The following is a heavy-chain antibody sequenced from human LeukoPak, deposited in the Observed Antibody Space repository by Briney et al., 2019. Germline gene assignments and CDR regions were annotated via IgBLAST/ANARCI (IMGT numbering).Heavy chain of an antibody. J-gene: IGHJ3*02. CDR2: INPNSGGT. CDR3: ARLINGGRAFDI. V-gene: IGHV1-2*02. D-gene: IGHD3-16*01. CDR1: GYTFTGYY. Sequence: ASVKVSCKASGYTFTGYYMHWVRQAPGQGLEWMGWINPNSGGTNYAQKFQGRVTMTWDTSINTAYMELSSLRSDDTAVYYCARLINGGRAFDIWGQGTMVAVSS.